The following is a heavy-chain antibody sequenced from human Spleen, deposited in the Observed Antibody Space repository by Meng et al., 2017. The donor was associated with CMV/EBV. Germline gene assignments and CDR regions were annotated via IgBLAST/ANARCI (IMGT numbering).Heavy chain of an antibody. CDR2: TTGSGGST. D-gene: IGHD1-26*01. CDR3: VKGGRVEAFDY. Sequence: LPCAASGFTFSTYAMSWVRQAPGKGLAWVSSTTGSGGSTFYTDSVKGRFTISRDNSKNTLYLQMNTLRVEDTAIYYCVKGGRVEAFDYWGQGTLVTVSS. V-gene: IGHV3-23*01. CDR1: GFTFSTYA. J-gene: IGHJ4*02.